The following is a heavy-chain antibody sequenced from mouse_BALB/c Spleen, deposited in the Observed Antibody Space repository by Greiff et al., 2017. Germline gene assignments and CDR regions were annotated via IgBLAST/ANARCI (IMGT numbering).Heavy chain of an antibody. D-gene: IGHD2-3*01. J-gene: IGHJ3*01. V-gene: IGHV1S81*02. CDR3: ARSYDGYYVPAY. CDR2: INPSNGRT. CDR1: GYTFTSYW. Sequence: QVQLQQPGAELVKPGASVKLSCKASGYTFTSYWMHWVKQRPGQGLEWIGEINPSNGRTNYNEKFKSKATLTVDKSSSTAYMQLSSLTSEDSAVYYGARSYDGYYVPAYWGQGTLVTVSA.